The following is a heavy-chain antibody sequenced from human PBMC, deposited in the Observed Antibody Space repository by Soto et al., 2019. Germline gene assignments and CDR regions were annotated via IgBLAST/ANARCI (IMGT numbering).Heavy chain of an antibody. V-gene: IGHV3-23*01. D-gene: IGHD3-22*01. J-gene: IGHJ4*02. CDR1: GFTFSSYA. CDR2: ISGSGGST. CDR3: AKDPDQVVVITGYFDY. Sequence: GGSLRLSCAASGFTFSSYAMSWVRQAPGKGLEWVSAISGSGGSTYYADSVKGRFTISRDNSKNTLYLQMNSLRAEDTAVYYCAKDPDQVVVITGYFDYWGQGTLVTVSS.